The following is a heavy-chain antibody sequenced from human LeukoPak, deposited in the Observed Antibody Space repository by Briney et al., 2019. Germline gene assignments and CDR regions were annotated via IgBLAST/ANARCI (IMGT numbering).Heavy chain of an antibody. V-gene: IGHV3-7*01. Sequence: SGGSLRLSCAASGFTFSSYWMSWVRQAPGKGLEWVANIKQDGSGKYYVDSVKGRFTISRDNAKNSLYLQMNSLRAEDTAVYYCARDHYYGSGSYYASHWFDPWGQGTLVTVSS. CDR3: ARDHYYGSGSYYASHWFDP. CDR2: IKQDGSGK. J-gene: IGHJ5*02. D-gene: IGHD3-10*01. CDR1: GFTFSSYW.